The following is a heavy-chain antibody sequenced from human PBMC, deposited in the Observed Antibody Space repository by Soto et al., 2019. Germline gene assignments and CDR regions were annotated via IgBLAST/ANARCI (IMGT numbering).Heavy chain of an antibody. CDR3: ATGTRGQYYYAMDV. V-gene: IGHV3-74*01. CDR2: INTDGSGT. CDR1: GFTFSSDW. D-gene: IGHD2-2*01. Sequence: GSLRLSCAASGFTFSSDWMHWVRQAPGKGLVWVSRINTDGSGTTYAESVKGRFTISRDNAKNMVYLQMNSLRAEDTAVFYCATGTRGQYYYAMDVWGQGTTVTVSS. J-gene: IGHJ6*02.